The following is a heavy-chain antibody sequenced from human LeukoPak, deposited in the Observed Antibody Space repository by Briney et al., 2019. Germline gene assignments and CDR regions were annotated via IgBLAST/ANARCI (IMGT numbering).Heavy chain of an antibody. J-gene: IGHJ4*02. Sequence: GGSLRLSCAASGFTFSRYAMSWVRQAPGKGLEWVSAISGSGGSTYYADSVKGRFTIYRDNSKNTLYLQMNSLRPEDTSVYYCAKDRYIVVVGSAIFAHWGQGTLVSVSS. CDR1: GFTFSRYA. CDR3: AKDRYIVVVGSAIFAH. D-gene: IGHD2-15*01. CDR2: ISGSGGST. V-gene: IGHV3-23*01.